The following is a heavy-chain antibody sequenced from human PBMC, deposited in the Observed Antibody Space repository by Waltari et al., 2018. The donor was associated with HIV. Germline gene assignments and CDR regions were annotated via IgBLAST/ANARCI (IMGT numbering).Heavy chain of an antibody. CDR2: SKSAGSRT. V-gene: IGHV3-74*01. CDR1: GLPFSGYW. Sequence: EVQLVESGGGLVQPGGSLRRSCAASGLPFSGYWMPWVRQATGKGLGWVSRSKSAGSRTSYADSVKGRFTISRDNAKNTLYLQMNSLRAEDTAVYYCARWATRFDPWGQGTLVTVSS. CDR3: ARWATRFDP. J-gene: IGHJ5*02.